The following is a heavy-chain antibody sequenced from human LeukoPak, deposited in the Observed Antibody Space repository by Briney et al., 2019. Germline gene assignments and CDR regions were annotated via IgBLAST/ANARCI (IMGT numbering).Heavy chain of an antibody. CDR1: GFTFSSYG. CDR3: ARDGNDILTGYYADY. J-gene: IGHJ4*02. D-gene: IGHD3-9*01. V-gene: IGHV3-7*03. Sequence: GGSLRLSCAASGFTFSSYGMHWVRQAPGKGLEWVANIKQDGSEKYYVDSVKGRFTISRDNAKNSLYLQMNSLRAEDTAVYYCARDGNDILTGYYADYWGQGTLVTVSS. CDR2: IKQDGSEK.